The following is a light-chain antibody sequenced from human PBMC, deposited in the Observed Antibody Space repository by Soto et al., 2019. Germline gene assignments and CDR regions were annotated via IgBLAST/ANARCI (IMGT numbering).Light chain of an antibody. CDR1: QSISSW. CDR2: KAS. CDR3: QQYNSYRRT. V-gene: IGKV1-5*03. Sequence: DIQMTQSPSTLSASVGDRVTITCRASQSISSWLAWYQQKPGKAPKLLIYKASSLESGVTSRFSGSGSGTEFTLTISSLQPDDFATDYCQQYNSYRRTFGQGTKVEIK. J-gene: IGKJ1*01.